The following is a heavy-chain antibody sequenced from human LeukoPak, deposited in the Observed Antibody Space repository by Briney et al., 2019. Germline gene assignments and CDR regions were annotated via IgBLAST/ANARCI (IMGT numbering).Heavy chain of an antibody. J-gene: IGHJ6*03. CDR2: ISSSSSYI. D-gene: IGHD1-1*01. Sequence: GGSLRLSCAASGFTFSTYTINWVRQAPGKGLEWVSSISSSSSYIYYADSVKGRFTISRDNAKNSLYLQMNSLRAEDTAVYHCARDRLLEDRDYSYYYYMDVWGKGTTVTVSS. CDR3: ARDRLLEDRDYSYYYYMDV. V-gene: IGHV3-21*01. CDR1: GFTFSTYT.